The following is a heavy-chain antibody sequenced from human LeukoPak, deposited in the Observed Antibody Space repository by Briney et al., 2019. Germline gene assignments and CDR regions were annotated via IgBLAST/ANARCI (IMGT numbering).Heavy chain of an antibody. D-gene: IGHD6-13*01. CDR3: ASGSYSSSWAVPEYYRH. CDR2: FDPEDGET. CDR1: GYTLTELS. V-gene: IGHV1-24*01. J-gene: IGHJ1*01. Sequence: ASVKVSCKVSGYTLTELSMHWVRQAPGKGLEWMGGFDPEDGETIYAQKFQGRVTMTEDTSTDTAYMELSSLRSEDTAVYYCASGSYSSSWAVPEYYRHWGQGTLVTVSS.